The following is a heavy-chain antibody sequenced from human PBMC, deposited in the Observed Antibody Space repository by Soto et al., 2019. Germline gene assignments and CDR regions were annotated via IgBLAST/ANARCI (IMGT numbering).Heavy chain of an antibody. D-gene: IGHD3-9*01. J-gene: IGHJ5*01. CDR3: AKDRDPDGIWTFDS. Sequence: GGSLRLSCAASGFTFRTFTMNWVRQAPGKGLEWVSGIIGGDGDKFYSDSVKGRFTISRDNSKDMLFLQMSSLRVDDTAVYHCAKDRDPDGIWTFDSWGQGTLVTVSS. V-gene: IGHV3-23*01. CDR2: IIGGDGDK. CDR1: GFTFRTFT.